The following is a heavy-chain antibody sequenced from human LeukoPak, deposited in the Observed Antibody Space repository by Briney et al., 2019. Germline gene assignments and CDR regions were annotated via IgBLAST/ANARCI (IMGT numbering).Heavy chain of an antibody. CDR3: TRYNVGFES. CDR1: GFTFSGSA. V-gene: IGHV3-73*01. Sequence: GGSLRLSCAASGFTFSGSAMHWVRQASGKGLEWVGRIRSKTNSYATSYAASVKGRFALSTDDSKNTAYLQMNSLKTEDTAVYYRTRYNVGFESWGQGTLVTVSS. J-gene: IGHJ4*02. CDR2: IRSKTNSYAT. D-gene: IGHD1-1*01.